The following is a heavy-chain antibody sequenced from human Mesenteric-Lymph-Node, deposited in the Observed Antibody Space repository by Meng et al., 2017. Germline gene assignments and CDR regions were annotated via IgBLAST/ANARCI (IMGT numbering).Heavy chain of an antibody. CDR2: INTSGST. Sequence: SETLSLTCTVSGGSISSFYWSWIRQPAGKGLEWIGRINTSGSTNYSPSLKSRVTMSVDTAKNQISLNLSSVTAADTAVYYCARESVTLLRGLDYWGQGTLVTVSS. D-gene: IGHD3-10*01. V-gene: IGHV4-4*07. J-gene: IGHJ4*02. CDR3: ARESVTLLRGLDY. CDR1: GGSISSFY.